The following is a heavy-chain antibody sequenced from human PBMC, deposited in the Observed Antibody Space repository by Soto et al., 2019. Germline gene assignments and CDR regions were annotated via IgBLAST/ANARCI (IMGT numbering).Heavy chain of an antibody. V-gene: IGHV4-30-4*01. CDR1: GGSISSGDYY. CDR3: ARVWSSIAVRPLDY. CDR2: IYYSGST. D-gene: IGHD6-6*01. J-gene: IGHJ4*02. Sequence: SETLSLTCTGSGGSISSGDYYWSWIRQPPGKGLEWIGYIYYSGSTYYNPSLKSRVTISLDTSKNQFSLKLSSVTAADTAVYYCARVWSSIAVRPLDYSCQRTPVPVSS.